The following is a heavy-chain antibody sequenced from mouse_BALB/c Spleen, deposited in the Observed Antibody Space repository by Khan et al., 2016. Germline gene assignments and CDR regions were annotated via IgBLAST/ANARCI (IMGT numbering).Heavy chain of an antibody. Sequence: VQLQQSGPELVKPGASVKVSCKASGYAFTSYNMYWVKQSHGKSLEWIGYIDHYNGGTSYSQKFKGKATLTVDKSSSTDYMHLNSLTSEESAVYYCASEWSTTVVAKGLNYWGQGPTLTVSS. V-gene: IGHV1S135*01. CDR2: IDHYNGGT. D-gene: IGHD1-1*01. CDR1: GYAFTSYN. CDR3: ASEWSTTVVAKGLNY. J-gene: IGHJ2*01.